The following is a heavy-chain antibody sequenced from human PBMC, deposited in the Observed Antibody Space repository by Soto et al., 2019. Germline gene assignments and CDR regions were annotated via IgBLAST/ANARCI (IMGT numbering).Heavy chain of an antibody. Sequence: ASVKDSCKASGSTFTGYYMHWVRQAPGQGLEWMGWINPNSGGTNYAQKFQGRVTMTRDTSISTAYMELSRLRSDDTAVYYCAREGSYDILPGYLRHHDFWGQGTLVTVSS. D-gene: IGHD3-9*01. CDR3: AREGSYDILPGYLRHHDF. V-gene: IGHV1-2*02. CDR2: INPNSGGT. CDR1: GSTFTGYY. J-gene: IGHJ4*02.